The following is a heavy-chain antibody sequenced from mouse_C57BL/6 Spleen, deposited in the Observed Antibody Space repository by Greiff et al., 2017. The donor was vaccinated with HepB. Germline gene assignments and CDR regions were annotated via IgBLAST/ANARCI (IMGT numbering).Heavy chain of an antibody. CDR1: GFSLTSYG. J-gene: IGHJ4*01. CDR2: IWRGGST. Sequence: QVQLKESGPGLVQPSQSLSITCTVSGFSLTSYGVHWVRQSPGKGLEWLGVIWRGGSTDYNAAFMSRLSITKDNSKSQVFFKMNSLQPDDTAIYDCAKNGEIYYGQGDAMDYWGQGTSVTVSS. CDR3: AKNGEIYYGQGDAMDY. D-gene: IGHD2-1*01. V-gene: IGHV2-5*01.